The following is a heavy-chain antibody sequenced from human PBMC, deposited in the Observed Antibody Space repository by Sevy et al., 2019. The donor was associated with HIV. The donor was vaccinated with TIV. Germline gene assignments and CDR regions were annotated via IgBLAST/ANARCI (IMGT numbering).Heavy chain of an antibody. Sequence: SEILSLTCTVSGGSISSYYWSWIRQPPGKGLEWIGYIYYRGSTNYNPSLKSRVTISVDTSKNQFSLKLSSVTAADTAVYYCARNTSTYYYDSSGYYPLLYNWFDPWGQGTLVTVSS. D-gene: IGHD3-22*01. CDR2: IYYRGST. J-gene: IGHJ5*02. CDR1: GGSISSYY. CDR3: ARNTSTYYYDSSGYYPLLYNWFDP. V-gene: IGHV4-59*01.